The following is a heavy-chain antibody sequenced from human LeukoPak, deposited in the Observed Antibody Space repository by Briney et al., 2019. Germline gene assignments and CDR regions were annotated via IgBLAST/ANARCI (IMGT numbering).Heavy chain of an antibody. D-gene: IGHD5-24*01. V-gene: IGHV4-61*10. Sequence: KPSETLSLTCTVSGGSISSGSHYWSWIRQPAGKGLEWIGYIFYTGTTNYNPSLKSRVTISVDTSNEQFSLKPTSVTAADSAVYYCARSRIEMATISPADYWGQGTLVTVSS. CDR3: ARSRIEMATISPADY. CDR2: IFYTGTT. CDR1: GGSISSGSHY. J-gene: IGHJ4*02.